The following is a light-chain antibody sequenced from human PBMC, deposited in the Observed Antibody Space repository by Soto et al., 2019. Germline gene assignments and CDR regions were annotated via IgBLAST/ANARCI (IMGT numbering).Light chain of an antibody. Sequence: EIVLTQSPGTLSLSPGESATLSCRASQSVSSKYLAWYQQKPGQAPRLLIYGTSIRASGVPERFSGGGSGTDFTLTITRLEPEDFAVYYCQQYGSSLFTFGPGTKVDFK. V-gene: IGKV3-20*01. J-gene: IGKJ3*01. CDR1: QSVSSKY. CDR3: QQYGSSLFT. CDR2: GTS.